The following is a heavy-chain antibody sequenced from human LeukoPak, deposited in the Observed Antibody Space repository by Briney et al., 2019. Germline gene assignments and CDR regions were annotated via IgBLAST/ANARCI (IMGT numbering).Heavy chain of an antibody. Sequence: PSETLSLTCTVSGGSVRSSSYYWGWIRQPPGKGLEWIGSMHYSGSTYYKPSLKSRATISVDTSKNQFSLKLSSVTAADTAVYYCAGASGGPGTFSLIDSWSQGTLVTVSS. CDR1: GGSVRSSSYY. CDR3: AGASGGPGTFSLIDS. V-gene: IGHV4-39*01. CDR2: MHYSGST. D-gene: IGHD3-10*01. J-gene: IGHJ4*02.